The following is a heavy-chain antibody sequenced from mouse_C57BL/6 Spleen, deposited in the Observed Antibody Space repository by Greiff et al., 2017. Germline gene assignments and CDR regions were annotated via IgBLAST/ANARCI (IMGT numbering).Heavy chain of an antibody. Sequence: VQLQQSGPELVKPGASVKMSCKASGYTFTDYYMHWVKQSHGKSLEWIGYINPNNGGTSYNQKFKGKATLTVNESSSTAYMELRSLTSEDSAVYYCARERGAMDYWGQGTSVTVSS. CDR1: GYTFTDYY. CDR2: INPNNGGT. CDR3: ARERGAMDY. J-gene: IGHJ4*01. V-gene: IGHV1-22*01.